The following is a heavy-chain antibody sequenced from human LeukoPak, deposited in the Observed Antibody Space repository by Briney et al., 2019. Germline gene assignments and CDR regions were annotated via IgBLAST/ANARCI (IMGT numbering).Heavy chain of an antibody. CDR1: GGSINSFSYY. CDR3: ARPYYSDSLDAFDI. J-gene: IGHJ3*02. Sequence: SETLSLTCTVSGGSINSFSYYWGWIRQAPGKGLEWIGSVSDSGTTHCNPSLKSRVTISVDTSKNQFSLRLSSVTAADTAVYYCARPYYSDSLDAFDIWGQGTTVTVSS. D-gene: IGHD3-22*01. V-gene: IGHV4-39*01. CDR2: VSDSGTT.